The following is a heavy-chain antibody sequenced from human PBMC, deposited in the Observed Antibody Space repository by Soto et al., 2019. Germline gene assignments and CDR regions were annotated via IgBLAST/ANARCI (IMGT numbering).Heavy chain of an antibody. Sequence: QVRLVQSGAEVKKPGSSVKVSCKASGDTFKRYAISWVRQAPGQGLEWMGGILPIFGTTDYAQKFQGRVTITADGSTSTVNMELSGLTSEDTAVYFCARDTGAVVGTGWFEPWGQGTLVTVSS. D-gene: IGHD6-19*01. CDR1: GDTFKRYA. CDR2: ILPIFGTT. CDR3: ARDTGAVVGTGWFEP. V-gene: IGHV1-69*01. J-gene: IGHJ5*02.